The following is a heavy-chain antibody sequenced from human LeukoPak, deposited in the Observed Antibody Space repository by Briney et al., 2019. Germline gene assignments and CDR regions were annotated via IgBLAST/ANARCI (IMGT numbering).Heavy chain of an antibody. V-gene: IGHV4-59*02. J-gene: IGHJ4*02. D-gene: IGHD4-17*01. CDR3: ARYPGASGDSYYFDY. CDR2: IYCSGSI. CDR1: GGSVTTYH. Sequence: SETLSLTCTVSGGSVTTYHWSWIRHPPGKGLEWIGYIYCSGSINYNPSLNSRVTISLDTSKNEFSLKLRSVTAADTAVYYCARYPGASGDSYYFDYWGQGTRVTVSS.